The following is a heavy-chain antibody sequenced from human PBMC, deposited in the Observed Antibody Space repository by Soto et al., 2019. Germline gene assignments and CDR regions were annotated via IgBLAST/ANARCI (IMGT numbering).Heavy chain of an antibody. Sequence: SETLSLTCTVSGGSISGYYWSWIRQPPGKGLEWIGYIYYSGSTNYNPSLKSRITISVDTSKNQFSLRLSSVTAADTAVYFCARAGDIWAPTGSPYDYYGMDVWGQGTTVTVSS. CDR1: GGSISGYY. D-gene: IGHD1-1*01. CDR2: IYYSGST. J-gene: IGHJ6*02. CDR3: ARAGDIWAPTGSPYDYYGMDV. V-gene: IGHV4-59*08.